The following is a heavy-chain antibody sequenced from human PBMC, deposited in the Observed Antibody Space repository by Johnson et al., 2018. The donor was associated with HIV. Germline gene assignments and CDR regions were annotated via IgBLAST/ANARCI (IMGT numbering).Heavy chain of an antibody. D-gene: IGHD4-17*01. Sequence: QVQLVESGGGVVQPGRSLRLSFAASGFTFSSYAMHWVRQAPGKGLEWVAVISYDGSNKYYADSVKGRFTISRDNSKNTLYLQMNSLRAEDTAVYYCARGRKTVTTVRPSAFDIWGQGTMVTVSS. CDR3: ARGRKTVTTVRPSAFDI. CDR1: GFTFSSYA. J-gene: IGHJ3*02. CDR2: ISYDGSNK. V-gene: IGHV3-30-3*01.